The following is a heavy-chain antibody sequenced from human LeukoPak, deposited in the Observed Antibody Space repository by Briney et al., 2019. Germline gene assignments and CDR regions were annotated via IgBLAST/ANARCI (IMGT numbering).Heavy chain of an antibody. CDR3: ARDQEAGDRFYNWFDP. V-gene: IGHV1-2*02. J-gene: IGHJ5*02. CDR2: INPNSGGT. Sequence: ASVKVPCKAPGYTFIGYYMHWVRQAPGRGLEWMGWINPNSGGTNYAQKFQGRVTMTRDTSISTAYMELNRLRSDDTAVYYCARDQEAGDRFYNWFDPWGQGTLVTVSS. CDR1: GYTFIGYY. D-gene: IGHD3-10*01.